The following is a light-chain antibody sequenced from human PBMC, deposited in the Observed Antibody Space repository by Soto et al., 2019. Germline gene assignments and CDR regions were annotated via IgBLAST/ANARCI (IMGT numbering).Light chain of an antibody. Sequence: QSALTQPASVSGSPGQSITISCTGTSSDVGAYDYVSWFQQHPGKAPKLMIYEVNNRPSGISNRFSGSKSGNTASLTISGLQAEDEDDYHCTSYTSSSTPWVFGGGTKLTVL. J-gene: IGLJ3*02. CDR3: TSYTSSSTPWV. CDR2: EVN. V-gene: IGLV2-14*01. CDR1: SSDVGAYDY.